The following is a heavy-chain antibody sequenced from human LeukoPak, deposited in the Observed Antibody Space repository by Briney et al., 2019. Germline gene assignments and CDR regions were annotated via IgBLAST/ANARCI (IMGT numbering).Heavy chain of an antibody. J-gene: IGHJ4*02. Sequence: HAAGTLSLSCAAYAFIFSNYAMTRVRHTPGRGLEWVSYISSSGSTIYYADSVKGRFTISRDNARNSLYLQMSSLRAEATADYYCASNKAAAWVPGAFDYWGQGTLVTVSS. D-gene: IGHD6-13*01. CDR2: ISSSGSTI. CDR1: AFIFSNYA. CDR3: ASNKAAAWVPGAFDY. V-gene: IGHV3-48*03.